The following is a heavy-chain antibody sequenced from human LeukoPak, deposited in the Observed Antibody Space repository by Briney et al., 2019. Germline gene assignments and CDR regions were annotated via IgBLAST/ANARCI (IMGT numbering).Heavy chain of an antibody. CDR1: GGSISSSSYY. Sequence: SETLSLTCTVSGGSISSSSYYWGWIRQPPGKGLEWIGSIYYSGSTYYNPSLKSRVTISVDTSKTQFSLGLSSVTAADTAVYYCARNSSSTVCARQTCINAEYFDYWGQGTLVTVSS. CDR2: IYYSGST. V-gene: IGHV4-39*01. D-gene: IGHD3-10*01. CDR3: ARNSSSTVCARQTCINAEYFDY. J-gene: IGHJ4*02.